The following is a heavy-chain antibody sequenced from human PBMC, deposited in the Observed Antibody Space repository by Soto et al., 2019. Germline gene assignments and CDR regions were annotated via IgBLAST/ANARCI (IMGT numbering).Heavy chain of an antibody. V-gene: IGHV3-23*01. D-gene: IGHD3-16*01. Sequence: HPVGSLRLSCAASGFTFSSYAMSWVRQAPGKGLEWVSAISGSGGSTYYADSVKGRFTISRDNSKNTLYLQMNSLRAEDTAVYYCAKDSRLMTTSWFDPWGQGTLVNVSS. CDR1: GFTFSSYA. J-gene: IGHJ5*02. CDR3: AKDSRLMTTSWFDP. CDR2: ISGSGGST.